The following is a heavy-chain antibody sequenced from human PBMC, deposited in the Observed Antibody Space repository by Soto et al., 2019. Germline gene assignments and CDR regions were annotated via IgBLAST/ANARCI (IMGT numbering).Heavy chain of an antibody. CDR1: GFTFSSYG. CDR2: IWYDGSNK. CDR3: ARDGIAVAGTSFYYYYGMDV. J-gene: IGHJ6*02. V-gene: IGHV3-33*01. Sequence: QVQLVESGGGVVQPGRSLRLSCAASGFTFSSYGMHWVRQAPGKGREWVAVIWYDGSNKYYADSVKGRFTISRDNSKNTLYLQMNSLRAEDTAVYYCARDGIAVAGTSFYYYYGMDVWGQGTTVTVSS. D-gene: IGHD6-19*01.